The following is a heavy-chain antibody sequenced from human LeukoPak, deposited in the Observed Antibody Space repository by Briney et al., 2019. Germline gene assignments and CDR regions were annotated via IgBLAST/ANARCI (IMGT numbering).Heavy chain of an antibody. CDR1: GGSISSGSYY. D-gene: IGHD3-10*01. Sequence: SETLSLTCTVSGGSISSGSYYWSWIRQPAGKGLEWIGRIYTSGSTNYNPSLKSRVTISLDTSKNQFSLKLSSVTAADTAVYYCARVISYGSGRPYYFDYWGQGTLVTVSS. V-gene: IGHV4-61*02. CDR3: ARVISYGSGRPYYFDY. CDR2: IYTSGST. J-gene: IGHJ4*02.